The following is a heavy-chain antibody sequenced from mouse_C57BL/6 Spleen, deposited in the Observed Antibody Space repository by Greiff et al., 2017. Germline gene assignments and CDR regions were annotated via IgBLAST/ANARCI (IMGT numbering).Heavy chain of an antibody. CDR2: FYPGSGSI. Sequence: VQLQQSGAELVKPGASVKLSCKASGYTFTEYTIHWVKQRSGQGLEWIGWFYPGSGSIKYHEKFKDKATLTADKSSSTVYMALSRLTSEDSAVXFCARHAYYYGSSPYYAMDYWGQGTSVTVSS. D-gene: IGHD1-1*01. CDR3: ARHAYYYGSSPYYAMDY. J-gene: IGHJ4*01. CDR1: GYTFTEYT. V-gene: IGHV1-62-2*01.